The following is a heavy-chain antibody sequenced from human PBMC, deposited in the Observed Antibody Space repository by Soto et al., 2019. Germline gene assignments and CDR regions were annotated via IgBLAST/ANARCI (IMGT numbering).Heavy chain of an antibody. J-gene: IGHJ4*02. D-gene: IGHD6-13*01. Sequence: GASVKVSCKASGYTFTSYDINWVRQATGQGLEWMGWISPYNGNTNYAEKVRGRVTMTTDTSTSTAYMELRSLRSDDTAVYYCAREALYSSGWYYSDYWGQGTPVTVSS. V-gene: IGHV1-18*01. CDR3: AREALYSSGWYYSDY. CDR1: GYTFTSYD. CDR2: ISPYNGNT.